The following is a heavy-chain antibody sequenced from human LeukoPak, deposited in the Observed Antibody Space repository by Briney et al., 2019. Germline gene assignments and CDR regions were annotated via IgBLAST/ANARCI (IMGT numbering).Heavy chain of an antibody. CDR1: GYSISSAYY. V-gene: IGHV4-38-2*01. Sequence: SETLSLTXAVSGYSISSAYYWDWIREPPGKGLEWIGSIYHSMRTYYNPSLKSRVTISVDTSKNQFSLKLSSVTAADTAVYYCVRHDYAGDYYYYMDVWGKGTTVTVSS. J-gene: IGHJ6*03. CDR2: IYHSMRT. CDR3: VRHDYAGDYYYYMDV. D-gene: IGHD4-17*01.